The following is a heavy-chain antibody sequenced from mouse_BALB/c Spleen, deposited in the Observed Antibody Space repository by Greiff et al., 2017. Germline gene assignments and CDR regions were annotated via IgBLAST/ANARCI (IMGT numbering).Heavy chain of an antibody. V-gene: IGHV5-12-2*01. J-gene: IGHJ4*01. Sequence: EVHLVESGGGLVQPGGSLKLSCAASGFTFSSYTMSWVRQTPEKRLEWVAYISNGGGSTYYPDTVKGRFTISRDNAKNTLYLQMSSLKSEDTAMYYCARRVYDGYPLWAMDYWGQGTSVTVSS. CDR1: GFTFSSYT. CDR2: ISNGGGST. D-gene: IGHD2-3*01. CDR3: ARRVYDGYPLWAMDY.